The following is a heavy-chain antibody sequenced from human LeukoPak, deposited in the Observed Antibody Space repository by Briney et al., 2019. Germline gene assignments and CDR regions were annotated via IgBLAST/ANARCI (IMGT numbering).Heavy chain of an antibody. CDR1: GGSISSYY. Sequence: SETLSLTCTVSGGSISSYYWSWIRQPPGKGLEWIGYIYYSGSTNYNPSLKSRVTISVDTSKNQFSLKLSSVTAADTAVYYCAKRGSNTWSDFDYWGQGTLVTVSS. CDR3: AKRGSNTWSDFDY. J-gene: IGHJ4*02. V-gene: IGHV4-59*08. CDR2: IYYSGST. D-gene: IGHD6-13*01.